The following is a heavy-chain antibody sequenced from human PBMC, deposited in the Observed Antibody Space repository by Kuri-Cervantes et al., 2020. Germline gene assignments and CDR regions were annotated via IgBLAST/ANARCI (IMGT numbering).Heavy chain of an antibody. CDR3: ARETATVVVPAAMRGWFDP. J-gene: IGHJ5*02. CDR2: INPSGGST. D-gene: IGHD2-2*01. Sequence: ASVKVSCKASGYTFTSYAMHWVRQAPGQGLEWMGIINPSGGSTSYAQKFQGRVTMTRDTSTSTVYMELSSLRSEDTAVYYCARETATVVVPAAMRGWFDPWGQGTLVTVSS. CDR1: GYTFTSYA. V-gene: IGHV1-46*01.